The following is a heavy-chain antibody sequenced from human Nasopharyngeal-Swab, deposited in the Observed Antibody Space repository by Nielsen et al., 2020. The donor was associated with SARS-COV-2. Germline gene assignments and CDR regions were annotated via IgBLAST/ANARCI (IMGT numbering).Heavy chain of an antibody. D-gene: IGHD3-16*01. J-gene: IGHJ4*02. CDR1: GSTFRSHA. V-gene: IGHV3-23*01. CDR2: ISFGGVST. Sequence: GESLKISCAASGSTFRSHAMSWVRQAPGKGLEWVSGISFGGVSTYYADSVKGRFTISRDNSKNTLFLQMNSLRAEDTALYYCAKVGGGVGYWGQGTLVTVSS. CDR3: AKVGGGVGY.